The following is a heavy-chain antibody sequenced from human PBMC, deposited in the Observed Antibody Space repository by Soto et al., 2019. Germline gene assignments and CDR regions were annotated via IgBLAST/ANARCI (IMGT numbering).Heavy chain of an antibody. CDR2: IKQDGSEK. Sequence: GGSLRLSCAASGFTFSSYWMSWVRQAPGKGLEWVANIKQDGSEKYYVDSVKGRFTISRDNAKNSLYLQMNSLRAEDTAVYYCARVRTGYSSRLDYWGQGTLVTVSS. CDR1: GFTFSSYW. CDR3: ARVRTGYSSRLDY. V-gene: IGHV3-7*05. D-gene: IGHD6-13*01. J-gene: IGHJ4*02.